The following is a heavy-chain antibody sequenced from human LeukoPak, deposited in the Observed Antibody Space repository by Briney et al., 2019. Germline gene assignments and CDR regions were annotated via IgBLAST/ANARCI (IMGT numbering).Heavy chain of an antibody. J-gene: IGHJ4*02. CDR1: GGSISSSSYF. CDR3: ARDFPGGEVDY. V-gene: IGHV4-39*07. D-gene: IGHD2-21*01. Sequence: SETLSLTCTVSGGSISSSSYFWGWIRQPPGKGLDWIGSIYYSGSSYYNPSLKSRVTISVDTSKNQFSLKLSSVTAADTAVYYCARDFPGGEVDYWGQGTLVTVSS. CDR2: IYYSGSS.